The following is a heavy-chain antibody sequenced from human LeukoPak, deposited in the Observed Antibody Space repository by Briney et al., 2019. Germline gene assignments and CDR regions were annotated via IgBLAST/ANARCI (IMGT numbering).Heavy chain of an antibody. J-gene: IGHJ6*02. D-gene: IGHD3-10*01. Sequence: SETLSLTCTVSGGSISSGSYYWSWIRQPAGKGLEWIGRIYTSGSTNYNPSLKNRVTISVDTSKNQFSLKLSSVTAADTAVCYCARVKWFGVYGMDVWGQGTTVTVSS. CDR2: IYTSGST. V-gene: IGHV4-61*02. CDR3: ARVKWFGVYGMDV. CDR1: GGSISSGSYY.